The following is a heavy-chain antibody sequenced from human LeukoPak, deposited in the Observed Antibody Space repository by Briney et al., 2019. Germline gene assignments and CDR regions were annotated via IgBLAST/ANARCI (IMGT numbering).Heavy chain of an antibody. CDR3: APRNDVWNGYYVY. Sequence: GSLLLSSAASGFTFSIDAMRWLGEAPGKGMEWISVVRSGGGTYYADSVKGRFTISRDNSKSTLYLQMNSLRAEDTAVYYCAPRNDVWNGYYVYWGEGNLVTVSS. J-gene: IGHJ4*02. CDR2: VRSGGGT. D-gene: IGHD3-3*01. CDR1: GFTFSIDA. V-gene: IGHV3-23*01.